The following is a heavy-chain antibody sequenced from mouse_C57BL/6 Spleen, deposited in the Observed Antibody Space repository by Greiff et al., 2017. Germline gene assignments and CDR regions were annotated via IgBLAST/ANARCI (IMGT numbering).Heavy chain of an antibody. V-gene: IGHV1-55*01. CDR3: AINLDSSGPSWFAY. D-gene: IGHD3-2*02. CDR1: GYTFTSYW. CDR2: IYPGSGST. J-gene: IGHJ3*01. Sequence: QVQLQQPGAELVKPGASVKMSCKASGYTFTSYWITWVKQRPGQGLEWIGDIYPGSGSTKYNEKFKSKATLTVDTSSSTAYLQLSSLTSEDSAVYYFAINLDSSGPSWFAYWGQGTLVTVAA.